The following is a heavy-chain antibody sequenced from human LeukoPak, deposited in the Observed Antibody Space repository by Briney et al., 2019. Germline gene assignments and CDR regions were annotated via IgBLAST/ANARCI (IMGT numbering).Heavy chain of an antibody. Sequence: PGGSLRLSCAASGFTFRNYWMNWVRQAPGKGLEWVANIKQDGNEKDYVDSVKGRFTISRDNAKNSLYLQMNSRRAGDTAVYFWARGIEWGVYWGQGTGVTVSS. J-gene: IGHJ4*02. V-gene: IGHV3-7*04. D-gene: IGHD5-12*01. CDR1: GFTFRNYW. CDR2: IKQDGNEK. CDR3: ARGIEWGVY.